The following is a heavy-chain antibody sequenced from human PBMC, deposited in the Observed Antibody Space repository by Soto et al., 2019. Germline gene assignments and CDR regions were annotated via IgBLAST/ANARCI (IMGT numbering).Heavy chain of an antibody. CDR3: VKDLEVAGTYYFDY. Sequence: GGSLRLSCSASGFTFSSYAMPWVRQAPGKGLEYVSAISSNGGSTYYADSVMGRFTISRDNSKNTLYLQMSSLRAEDTAVYYCVKDLEVAGTYYFDYWGQGTLVTVSS. CDR2: ISSNGGST. CDR1: GFTFSSYA. J-gene: IGHJ4*02. V-gene: IGHV3-64D*08. D-gene: IGHD6-19*01.